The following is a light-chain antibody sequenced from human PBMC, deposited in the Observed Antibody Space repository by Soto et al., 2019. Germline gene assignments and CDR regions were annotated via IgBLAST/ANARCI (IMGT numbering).Light chain of an antibody. CDR1: QSLNTD. J-gene: IGKJ5*01. CDR3: KKYTSWPPIT. V-gene: IGKV3-15*01. Sequence: DILMTQSPESLSVYLGEAATFSYKASQSLNTDLAWYQQKPGQAPRLLLYGASTRATGISTRFSGGGSGTEFTLTISGLQYEDSAVYYCKKYTSWPPITFGQGTRLEI. CDR2: GAS.